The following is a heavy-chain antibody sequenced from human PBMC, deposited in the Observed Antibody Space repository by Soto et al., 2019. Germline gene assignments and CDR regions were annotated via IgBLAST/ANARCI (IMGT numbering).Heavy chain of an antibody. CDR1: GCNFTAFW. CDR3: ARVRKNWFDS. Sequence: GESLKISCKASGCNFTAFWIHWVRQMPGKGLEWLGKIDPSDSYTNYSPSFEGHVTISTDISISTAYLQWSSLRASDTALYFCARVRKNWFDSWAQGTMVTVSS. J-gene: IGHJ5*01. CDR2: IDPSDSYT. V-gene: IGHV5-10-1*01.